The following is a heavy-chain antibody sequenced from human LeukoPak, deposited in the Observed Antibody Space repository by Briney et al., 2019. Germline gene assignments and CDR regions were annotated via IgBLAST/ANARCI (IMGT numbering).Heavy chain of an antibody. CDR2: TYSRSKWYN. Sequence: SQTLSLTCAISGDSVSSNSVAWNWIRQSPSRGLEWLGRTYSRSKWYNRYAVSVKSRITINPDTSKNQFSLQLNSVTPEDTAVYFCARVDDGAFDYWGQGTLVTVSS. J-gene: IGHJ4*02. D-gene: IGHD1-1*01. V-gene: IGHV6-1*01. CDR3: ARVDDGAFDY. CDR1: GDSVSSNSVA.